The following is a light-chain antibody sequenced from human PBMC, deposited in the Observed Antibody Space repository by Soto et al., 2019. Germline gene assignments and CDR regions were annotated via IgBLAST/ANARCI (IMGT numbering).Light chain of an antibody. Sequence: DIQMTHSPSSVSASIGDRVPISCRASQGISSWLAWYQQKPGKAPKLLIYAASSLRSGVPSRFSGSGSGTEFTLTISSLQPEDFATYYCLQHNSYPRTFGQGTKVDIK. CDR3: LQHNSYPRT. J-gene: IGKJ1*01. CDR2: AAS. CDR1: QGISSW. V-gene: IGKV1-12*01.